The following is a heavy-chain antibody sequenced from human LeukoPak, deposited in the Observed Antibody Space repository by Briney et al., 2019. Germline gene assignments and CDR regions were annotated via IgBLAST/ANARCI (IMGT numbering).Heavy chain of an antibody. CDR2: VSGNGDRT. D-gene: IGHD4-17*01. J-gene: IGHJ3*02. Sequence: GGSLRLSCAASGIIFSSYAMTWLRQAPGKGLEWVSSVSGNGDRTQYADSGKGRFTISRDNSKNTLYLQMNSLRAEDTAVYYCAKDPDGDYVGAFDMWGQGTLVTVSP. CDR1: GIIFSSYA. V-gene: IGHV3-23*01. CDR3: AKDPDGDYVGAFDM.